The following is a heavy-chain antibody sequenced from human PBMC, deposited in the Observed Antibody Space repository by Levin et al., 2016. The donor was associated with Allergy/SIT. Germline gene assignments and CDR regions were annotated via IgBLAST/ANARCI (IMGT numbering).Heavy chain of an antibody. CDR2: IYYSGST. V-gene: IGHV4-39*01. CDR3: ACTVVAAIDAFDI. Sequence: WIRQPPGKGLEWIGSIYYSGSTYYNPSLKSRVTISVDTSKNQFSLKLSSVTAADTAVYYCACTVVAAIDAFDIWGQGTMVTVSS. D-gene: IGHD2-15*01. J-gene: IGHJ3*02.